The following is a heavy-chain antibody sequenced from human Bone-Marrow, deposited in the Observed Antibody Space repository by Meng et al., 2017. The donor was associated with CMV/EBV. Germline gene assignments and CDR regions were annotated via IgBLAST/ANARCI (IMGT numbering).Heavy chain of an antibody. D-gene: IGHD2-2*01. CDR2: INSDGYST. Sequence: GGSLRLSCAASGFTFSSYWLHWVRQAPGKGLVWVSRINSDGYSTDYADSVEDRFTISRDNAKNTLYLQMNSLRAEDTAVYYCARDQLLYFDHWGQGKLVNGAS. CDR3: ARDQLLYFDH. J-gene: IGHJ4*02. V-gene: IGHV3-74*01. CDR1: GFTFSSYW.